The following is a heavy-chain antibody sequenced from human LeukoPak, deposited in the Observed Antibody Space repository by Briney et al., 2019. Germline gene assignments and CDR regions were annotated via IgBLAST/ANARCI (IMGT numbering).Heavy chain of an antibody. CDR1: GGSISSGDYY. V-gene: IGHV4-30-4*08. D-gene: IGHD1-1*01. CDR3: ARLERRDYYYYMDV. Sequence: SSETLSLTCTVSGGSISSGDYYWSWIRQPPGKGLEWIGYIYYSGSTYYNPSLKSRVTISVDTSKNQFSLKLSSVTAADTAVYYCARLERRDYYYYMDVWGKGTTVTVSS. CDR2: IYYSGST. J-gene: IGHJ6*03.